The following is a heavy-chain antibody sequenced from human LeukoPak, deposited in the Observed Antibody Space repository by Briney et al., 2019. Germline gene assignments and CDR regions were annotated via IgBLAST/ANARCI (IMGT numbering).Heavy chain of an antibody. Sequence: SETLSLTCSVSGGSISSGSSYWSWIRQPAGKGLEWIGRFHTSGSTNYNPSLKSRVTISVDTSKNQFSLKLSSVTAADTAVYYCARIGGYWGQGTLVTVSS. CDR2: FHTSGST. CDR1: GGSISSGSSY. D-gene: IGHD3-16*01. V-gene: IGHV4-61*02. J-gene: IGHJ4*02. CDR3: ARIGGY.